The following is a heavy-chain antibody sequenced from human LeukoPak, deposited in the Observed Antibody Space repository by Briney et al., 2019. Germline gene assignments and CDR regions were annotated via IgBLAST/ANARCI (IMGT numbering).Heavy chain of an antibody. J-gene: IGHJ4*02. CDR1: GGSISSYY. D-gene: IGHD6-13*01. V-gene: IGHV4-59*01. Sequence: SETLSLTCTVSGGSISSYYWSWIRQPPGKGLEWIGYIYYSGSTNYNPSLKSRVTISVDTSKNQFSLKLSSVTAADTAVYYCARVGIAAAETFDYWGQGTLVTVSS. CDR2: IYYSGST. CDR3: ARVGIAAAETFDY.